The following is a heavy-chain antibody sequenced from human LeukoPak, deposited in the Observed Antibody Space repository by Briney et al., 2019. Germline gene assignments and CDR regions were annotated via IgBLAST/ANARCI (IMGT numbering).Heavy chain of an antibody. J-gene: IGHJ3*02. CDR1: GGSFSGYY. D-gene: IGHD2-15*01. V-gene: IGHV4-34*01. CDR2: INHSGST. Sequence: SSETLSLTRAVYGGSFSGYYWSWIRQPPGKGLEWIGEINHSGSTNYNPSLKSRVTISVDTSKNQFSLKLSSVTAADTAVYYCARLITVVDDAFDIWGQGTMVTVSS. CDR3: ARLITVVDDAFDI.